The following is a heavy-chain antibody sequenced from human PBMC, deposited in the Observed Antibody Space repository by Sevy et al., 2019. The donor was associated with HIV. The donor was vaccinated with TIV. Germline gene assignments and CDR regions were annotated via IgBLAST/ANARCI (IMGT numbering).Heavy chain of an antibody. CDR3: AKGVGISTIYARTAFGI. J-gene: IGHJ3*02. V-gene: IGHV3-9*01. D-gene: IGHD2-2*01. CDR2: ISWKSGSI. CDR1: GFTFDDYT. Sequence: GGSLRLSCAASGFTFDDYTMHWVRQDPAKGLEWVSGISWKSGSIGYADSVRGRFTISRDNAKNSLYLQMNSLRADDTALYYCAKGVGISTIYARTAFGIWGQGTMVTVSS.